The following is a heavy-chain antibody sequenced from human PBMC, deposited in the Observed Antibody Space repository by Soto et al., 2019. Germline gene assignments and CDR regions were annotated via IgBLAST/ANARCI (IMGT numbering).Heavy chain of an antibody. CDR3: ARRHYDILTGYYNHFDY. D-gene: IGHD3-9*01. CDR2: ISGSGGST. Sequence: GGSLRLSCAASGFTFSSYAMSWVRQAPGKGLEWVSAISGSGGSTYYADSVKGRFTISRDNSKNTLYLQMNSLRAEDTAVYYCARRHYDILTGYYNHFDYWGQGTLVTVSS. CDR1: GFTFSSYA. V-gene: IGHV3-23*01. J-gene: IGHJ4*02.